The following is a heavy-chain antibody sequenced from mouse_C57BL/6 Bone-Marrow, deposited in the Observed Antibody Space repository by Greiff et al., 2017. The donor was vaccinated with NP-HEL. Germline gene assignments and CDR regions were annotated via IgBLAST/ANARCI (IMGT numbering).Heavy chain of an antibody. Sequence: EVKLMESGGGLVKPGGSLKLSCAASGFTFSSYAMSWVRQTPEKRLEWVATISDGGSYTYYPDNVKGRFTISRDNAKNNLYLQMSHLKSEDTAMYYCARDPPYYYGSDWYFDVWGTGTTVTVSS. V-gene: IGHV5-4*01. CDR3: ARDPPYYYGSDWYFDV. CDR1: GFTFSSYA. D-gene: IGHD1-1*01. J-gene: IGHJ1*03. CDR2: ISDGGSYT.